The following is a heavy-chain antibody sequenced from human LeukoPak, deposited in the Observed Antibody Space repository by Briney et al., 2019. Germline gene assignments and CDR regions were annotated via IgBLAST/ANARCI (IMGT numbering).Heavy chain of an antibody. V-gene: IGHV1-69*05. J-gene: IGHJ2*01. D-gene: IGHD6-19*01. CDR1: VHTFSNFA. CDR3: ARGGSARGLAVAGTGRYWHFDV. CDR2: IIPVYGTT. Sequence: SVNVSCKASVHTFSNFAYTWVRRAPGQGLEWMGGIIPVYGTTNSARKFRGRITITKDESTRTVFLELNSLTSEDTALYCCARGGSARGLAVAGTGRYWHFDVWGRGTHVAVSS.